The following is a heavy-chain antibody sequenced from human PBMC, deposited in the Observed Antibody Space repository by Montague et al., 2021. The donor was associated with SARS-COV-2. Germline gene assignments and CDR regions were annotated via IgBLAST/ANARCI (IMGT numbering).Heavy chain of an antibody. J-gene: IGHJ4*02. D-gene: IGHD3-16*01. V-gene: IGHV4-59*01. CDR3: ARVTLGGRDGRTRQYDGLDS. Sequence: SETLSLTCTGSGGSISRYFWNWIRQTPGKGLEWMGYVHDIESSIYNPSLQSRITILLDTPKNQFSLRLNAVTAADTAVYYCARVTLGGRDGRTRQYDGLDSWGQGILVTVSS. CDR1: GGSISRYF. CDR2: VHDIESS.